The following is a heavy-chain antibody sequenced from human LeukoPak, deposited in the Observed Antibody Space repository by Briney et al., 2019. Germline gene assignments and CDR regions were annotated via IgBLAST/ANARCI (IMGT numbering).Heavy chain of an antibody. CDR2: TYYRSKWYN. CDR3: ARGKWELLSHYWCFDL. J-gene: IGHJ2*01. D-gene: IGHD1-26*01. CDR1: GDSVSSNSAA. Sequence: SQTLSPTCAISGDSVSSNSAAWNWIRQSPSRGLEWLGRTYYRSKWYNDYAVSVKSRITINPDTSKNQFSLHLNSVTPEDTAVYYCARGKWELLSHYWCFDLWGRGTLVTVSS. V-gene: IGHV6-1*01.